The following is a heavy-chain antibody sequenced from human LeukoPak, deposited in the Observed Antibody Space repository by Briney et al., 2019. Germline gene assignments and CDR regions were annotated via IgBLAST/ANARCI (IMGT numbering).Heavy chain of an antibody. CDR1: GYSFTSYW. CDR2: IYPGDSDT. CDR3: ARHQGATESYYYYGMDV. Sequence: RGESLKISCKGAGYSFTSYWIAWVRHMPGKGLEWMGIIYPGDSDTRYSPSFQGQVTISVEKSISTAYLQWNSLKASDTAMYYCARHQGATESYYYYGMDVWGQGTTVTVSS. J-gene: IGHJ6*02. V-gene: IGHV5-51*01. D-gene: IGHD5-12*01.